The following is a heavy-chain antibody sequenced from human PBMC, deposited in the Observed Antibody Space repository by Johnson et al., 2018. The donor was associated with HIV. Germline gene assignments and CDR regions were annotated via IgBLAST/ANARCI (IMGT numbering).Heavy chain of an antibody. Sequence: VQLVESGGGVVRPGGSLRLSCAASGFTFDDYGMNWVRQAPGKGLEWVSGINWNGGSTGYADSVEGRFTISRDNAKNSMHLQMNSLRAEDTAFYYCARDRRNRQWQRLDAFDIWGQGTMVIVSS. V-gene: IGHV3-20*04. J-gene: IGHJ3*02. CDR1: GFTFDDYG. CDR2: INWNGGST. CDR3: ARDRRNRQWQRLDAFDI. D-gene: IGHD6-19*01.